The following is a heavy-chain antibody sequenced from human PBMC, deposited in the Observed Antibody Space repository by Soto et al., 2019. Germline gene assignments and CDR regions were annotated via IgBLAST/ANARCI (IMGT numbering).Heavy chain of an antibody. CDR1: GGSVSIGSYY. CDR3: ARGEYSSSSIDY. CDR2: IYYSGST. V-gene: IGHV4-61*01. Sequence: SETLSLTCTVSGGSVSIGSYYWSCIRQPPGKGLEWIGYIYYSGSTNYNPSLKSRVTISVDTSKNQFSLKLSSVTAADTAVYYCARGEYSSSSIDYWGQGTLVTVSS. J-gene: IGHJ4*02. D-gene: IGHD6-6*01.